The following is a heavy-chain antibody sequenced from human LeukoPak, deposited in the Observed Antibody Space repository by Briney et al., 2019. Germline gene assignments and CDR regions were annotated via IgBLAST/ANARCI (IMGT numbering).Heavy chain of an antibody. Sequence: GGSLRLSCAASGFTFSTYSMNWVRQAPGKGLEWVASITSPVGRIYYADSLKGRITISRDNARSTLYLQMNSLRAEDTAVYYCATDGRSSGWYGFDYWGQGILVTVSS. CDR3: ATDGRSSGWYGFDY. CDR2: ITSPVGRI. J-gene: IGHJ4*02. V-gene: IGHV3-21*01. CDR1: GFTFSTYS. D-gene: IGHD6-19*01.